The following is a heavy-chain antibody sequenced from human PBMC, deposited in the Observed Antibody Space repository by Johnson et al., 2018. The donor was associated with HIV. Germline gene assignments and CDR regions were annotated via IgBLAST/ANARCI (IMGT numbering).Heavy chain of an antibody. CDR3: ARGIQPDAFDI. V-gene: IGHV3-30-3*01. CDR1: GFTFSSYA. D-gene: IGHD2-2*01. J-gene: IGHJ3*02. CDR2: ISYDGSNK. Sequence: QVQLVESGGGLVQPGRSLRLSCAASGFTFSSYAMHWVRQAPGKGLEWVAVISYDGSNKYYADSVKGRFTISRDNSKNTLYLQMNSLRAEDTAVYYCARGIQPDAFDIWGQGTMVTVSS.